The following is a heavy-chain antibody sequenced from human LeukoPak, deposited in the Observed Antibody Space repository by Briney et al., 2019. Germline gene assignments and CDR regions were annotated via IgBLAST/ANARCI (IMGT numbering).Heavy chain of an antibody. J-gene: IGHJ4*02. V-gene: IGHV1-69*01. D-gene: IGHD1-7*01. CDR1: GGTFSSYA. CDR3: ARGLRNWNYNFDY. CDR2: IIPIFGTA. Sequence: SVKVSCKASGGTFSSYAISWVRQAPGQGLEWMGGIIPIFGTANYAQKFQGRVTITADESTSTAYMELSSLRSEDTAVYYCARGLRNWNYNFDYWGQGTLVTVSS.